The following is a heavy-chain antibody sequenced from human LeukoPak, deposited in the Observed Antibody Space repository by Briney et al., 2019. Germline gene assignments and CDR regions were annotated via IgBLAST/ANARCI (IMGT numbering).Heavy chain of an antibody. V-gene: IGHV4-59*01. CDR2: IYYSGST. CDR3: ARSKDSSSFSTNWFDP. CDR1: GGSISSYY. D-gene: IGHD6-13*01. Sequence: SETLSLTCTVSGGSISSYYWSWIRQPPGKGLEWIGYIYYSGSTNYNPSLKSRVTISVDTSKNQFSLKLSPVTAADTAVYYCARSKDSSSFSTNWFDPWGQGTLVTVSS. J-gene: IGHJ5*02.